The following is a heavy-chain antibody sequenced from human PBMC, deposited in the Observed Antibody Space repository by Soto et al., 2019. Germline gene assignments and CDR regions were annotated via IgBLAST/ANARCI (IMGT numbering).Heavy chain of an antibody. D-gene: IGHD1-1*01. J-gene: IGHJ5*02. CDR2: IIPILGIA. V-gene: IGHV1-69*02. Sequence: ASVKVSCKASGGTFSSYTISCVRQAPGQGLEWMGRIIPILGIANYAQKFQGRVTITADKSTSTAYMELSSLRSEDTAVYYCARHNSQWPNWFDPWGQGTPVTVSS. CDR1: GGTFSSYT. CDR3: ARHNSQWPNWFDP.